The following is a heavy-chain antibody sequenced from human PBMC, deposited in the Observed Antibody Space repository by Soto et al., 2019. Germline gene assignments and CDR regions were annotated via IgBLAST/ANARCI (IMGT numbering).Heavy chain of an antibody. CDR2: IRRSGGSI. D-gene: IGHD3-22*01. V-gene: IGHV3-23*01. CDR1: GFTFSSYA. J-gene: IGHJ5*02. CDR3: EKTVRDFYDAGSGYCVEWCAP. Sequence: GGSLRLSCAASGFTFSSYAMSWVRQAPGKGLEWVSSIRRSGGSIYYAESVKGRLTISRDNSKNTLYLQMNSLRAEDTAGYFCEKTVRDFYDAGSGYCVEWCAPGVQGKMVT.